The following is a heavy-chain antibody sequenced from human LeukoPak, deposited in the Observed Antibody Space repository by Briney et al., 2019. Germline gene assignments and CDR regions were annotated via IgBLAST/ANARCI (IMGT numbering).Heavy chain of an antibody. Sequence: ASVTVSCKAPGYTFTSYGISWVRQAPGQGLEWMGWISAYNGNTNYAQKLQGRVTMTTDTSTSTAYMELRSLRSDDTAVYYCARVYPHGSAFDIWGQGTMVTVSS. D-gene: IGHD2-8*01. V-gene: IGHV1-18*01. J-gene: IGHJ3*02. CDR2: ISAYNGNT. CDR1: GYTFTSYG. CDR3: ARVYPHGSAFDI.